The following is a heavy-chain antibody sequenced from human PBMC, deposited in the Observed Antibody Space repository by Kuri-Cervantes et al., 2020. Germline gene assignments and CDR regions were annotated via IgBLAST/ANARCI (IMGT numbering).Heavy chain of an antibody. J-gene: IGHJ4*02. CDR1: GFAFNNYW. CDR2: VDPDGSEK. Sequence: GGSLRLSCAASGFAFNNYWMTWVRQAPGKGLEWVANVDPDGSEKYYVDSVKGRFTISRDNAKNSVYLQMNSLGVEDTALYYCARDRGYYGSGNYFDYWGQGTLVTVSS. CDR3: ARDRGYYGSGNYFDY. V-gene: IGHV3-7*01. D-gene: IGHD3-10*01.